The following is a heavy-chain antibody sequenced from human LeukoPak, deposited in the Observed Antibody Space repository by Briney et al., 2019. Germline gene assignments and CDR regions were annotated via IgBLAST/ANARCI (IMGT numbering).Heavy chain of an antibody. Sequence: PGGSLRLSCAASGFTFSSYAMHWVRQAPGKGLEWVAVISYDGSNKYYADSVKGRFTISRDNSKNTLYLQMNSLRAEDTAVYYCARVVGSGSYRRPEYFQHWGQGTLVTVSS. J-gene: IGHJ1*01. CDR2: ISYDGSNK. V-gene: IGHV3-30-3*01. CDR3: ARVVGSGSYRRPEYFQH. CDR1: GFTFSSYA. D-gene: IGHD1-26*01.